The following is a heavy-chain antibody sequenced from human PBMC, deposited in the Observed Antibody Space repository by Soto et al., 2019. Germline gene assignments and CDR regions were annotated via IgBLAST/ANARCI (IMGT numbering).Heavy chain of an antibody. J-gene: IGHJ6*02. D-gene: IGHD2-2*01. CDR3: ARIPAAMLGYYYYYGMDV. V-gene: IGHV3-48*02. CDR1: GFTFSSYS. CDR2: ISSSSSTI. Sequence: EVQLVESGGGLVQPGGSLRLSCAASGFTFSSYSMNWVRQAPGKGLEWVSYISSSSSTIYYADSVKGRFTISRDNAKNSMYLQMNSLRDEDTAVYYCARIPAAMLGYYYYYGMDVWGQGTTVTVSS.